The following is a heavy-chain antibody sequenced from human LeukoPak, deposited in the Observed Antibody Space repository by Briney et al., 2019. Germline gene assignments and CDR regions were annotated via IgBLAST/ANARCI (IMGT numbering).Heavy chain of an antibody. V-gene: IGHV4-34*01. CDR3: ASLLVPGNFDY. CDR1: GVSFSGYY. J-gene: IGHJ4*02. Sequence: SETLSLTCAVYGVSFSGYYWGWIRQPPGKGLEWIANVYYNGNTYYSPSLKSRITISVDVSKNQFSLKVTSVTAADTAVYYCASLLVPGNFDYWGQGTLVTVSS. CDR2: VYYNGNT. D-gene: IGHD2-8*02.